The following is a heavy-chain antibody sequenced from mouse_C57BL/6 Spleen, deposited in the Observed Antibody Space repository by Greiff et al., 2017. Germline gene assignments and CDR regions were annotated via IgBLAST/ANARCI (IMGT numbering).Heavy chain of an antibody. CDR2: IRNKANGYTT. CDR1: GFTFTDYC. V-gene: IGHV7-3*01. D-gene: IGHD1-1*01. Sequence: EVQGVESGGGLVQPGGSLSLSCAASGFTFTDYCMSWVRQPPGKALEWLGFIRNKANGYTTEYSASVKGRFTISRDNSQSILYLQMNALRAEDSATYYCARGITTVYFDYWGQGTTLTVSS. J-gene: IGHJ2*01. CDR3: ARGITTVYFDY.